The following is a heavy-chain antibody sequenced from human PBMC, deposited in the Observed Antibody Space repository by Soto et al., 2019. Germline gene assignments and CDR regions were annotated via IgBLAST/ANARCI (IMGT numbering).Heavy chain of an antibody. CDR2: INAYNGNT. J-gene: IGHJ4*02. Sequence: GASVKVSCKASGYKFSSYAIHWVRQAPGQRLEWMGWINAYNGNTNYAQNLQGRVTMTTDTSTSTAYMELRSLRSDDTAVYYCARDWFGIDYWGQGTLVTVSS. V-gene: IGHV1-18*01. CDR1: GYKFSSYA. CDR3: ARDWFGIDY. D-gene: IGHD3-16*01.